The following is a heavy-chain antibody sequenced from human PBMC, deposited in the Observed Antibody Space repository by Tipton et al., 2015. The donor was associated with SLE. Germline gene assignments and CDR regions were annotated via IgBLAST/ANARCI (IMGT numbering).Heavy chain of an antibody. CDR1: GGSISSSSYY. J-gene: IGHJ2*01. Sequence: GLVKPSETLSLTCTVSGGSISSSSYYWGWIRQPPGKGLEWIGSIYYSGSTYYNPSLKSRVTISVDTSKNQFSLKLSSVTAADTAVYYCARGYCSGGSCSYWYFDLWGRGTLVTVSS. V-gene: IGHV4-39*07. CDR3: ARGYCSGGSCSYWYFDL. CDR2: IYYSGST. D-gene: IGHD2-15*01.